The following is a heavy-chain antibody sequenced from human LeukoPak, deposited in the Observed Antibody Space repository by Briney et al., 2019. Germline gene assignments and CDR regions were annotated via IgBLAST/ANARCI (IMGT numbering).Heavy chain of an antibody. J-gene: IGHJ4*02. CDR3: ARDIRAGVAAAGHFDY. CDR1: GFTFSSYA. CDR2: ISYDGSNK. V-gene: IGHV3-30-3*01. D-gene: IGHD6-13*01. Sequence: GGSLRLSCAASGFTFSSYAMHWVRQAPGKGLEWVAVISYDGSNKYYADSVKGRFTISRDNSKNTLYLQMNSLRAEDTAVYYCARDIRAGVAAAGHFDYWGQGTLVTVSS.